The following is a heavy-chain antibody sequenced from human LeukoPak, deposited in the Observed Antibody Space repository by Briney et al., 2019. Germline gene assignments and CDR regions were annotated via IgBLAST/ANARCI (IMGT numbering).Heavy chain of an antibody. CDR2: ISWDGGST. V-gene: IGHV3-43D*03. D-gene: IGHD3-9*01. CDR1: GFTFDDYA. J-gene: IGHJ4*02. Sequence: GGSLRLSCAASGFTFDDYAMHWVRQAPGKGLEWVSLISWDGGSTYYADSVKGRFTISRDNSKNSLYLQMNSLRAEDTALYYCAKPDTGGDILTGYYYFDYWGQGTLVTVSS. CDR3: AKPDTGGDILTGYYYFDY.